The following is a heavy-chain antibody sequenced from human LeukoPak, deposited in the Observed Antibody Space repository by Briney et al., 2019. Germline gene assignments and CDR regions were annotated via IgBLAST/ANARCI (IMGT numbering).Heavy chain of an antibody. V-gene: IGHV4-31*03. J-gene: IGHJ4*02. CDR1: GGSINSADYY. CDR3: ARVTTLTTISP. D-gene: IGHD4-17*01. CDR2: IYYNGVT. Sequence: PSETLSLTCTVSGGSINSADYYWSWIRLRTGKGMEWIGYIYYNGVTYYTPSLKSRLTISMDTSKNQFSLKLSSVTAADTAVYYCARVTTLTTISPWGLGTLVTVSS.